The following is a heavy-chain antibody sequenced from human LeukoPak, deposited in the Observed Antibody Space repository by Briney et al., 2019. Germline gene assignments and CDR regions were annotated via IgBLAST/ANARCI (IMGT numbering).Heavy chain of an antibody. CDR3: ARCPQQWLAKTFDY. D-gene: IGHD6-19*01. CDR1: GGSFSGYY. V-gene: IGHV4-34*01. J-gene: IGHJ4*02. Sequence: SETLSLTCAVYGGSFSGYYWSWIRQPPGKGLEWIGEINHSGSTNYNPSLKSRVTISVDTSKNQFSLKLSSVTAADTAVYYYARCPQQWLAKTFDYWGQGTLVTVSS. CDR2: INHSGST.